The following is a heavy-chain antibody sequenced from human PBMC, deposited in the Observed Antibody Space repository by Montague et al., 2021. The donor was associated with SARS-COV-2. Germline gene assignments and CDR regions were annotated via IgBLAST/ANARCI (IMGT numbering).Heavy chain of an antibody. CDR1: GFTFSNYY. CDR2: ISTGAYTT. D-gene: IGHD3-16*02. J-gene: IGHJ3*02. V-gene: IGHV3-48*03. CDR3: TRDYRSIVGDGLDI. Sequence: SLRLSCAASGFTFSNYYMNWVRQAPGKGPEWISYISTGAYTTSYACSVKGRFTISRDNGKNSLYLQMNSLSVDDTAFYYCTRDYRSIVGDGLDIWDQGTKVTVSS.